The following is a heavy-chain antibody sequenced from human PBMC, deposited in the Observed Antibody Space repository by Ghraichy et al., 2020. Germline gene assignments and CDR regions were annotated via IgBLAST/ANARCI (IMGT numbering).Heavy chain of an antibody. D-gene: IGHD1-14*01. V-gene: IGHV4-59*01. Sequence: SETLSLTCTVSGGSISSYYWSWIRQPPGKGLEWIGYIYYSGSTNYNPSLKSRVTISVDTSKNQFSLKLSSVTAADTAVYYCAREPGPGTYYYGMDVWGQGTTVTVSS. CDR2: IYYSGST. J-gene: IGHJ6*02. CDR1: GGSISSYY. CDR3: AREPGPGTYYYGMDV.